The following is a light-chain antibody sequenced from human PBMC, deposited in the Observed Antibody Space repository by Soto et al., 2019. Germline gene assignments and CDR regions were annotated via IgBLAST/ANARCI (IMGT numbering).Light chain of an antibody. J-gene: IGKJ4*01. CDR3: QQYADSPLT. Sequence: EIVLTQSPGTLSVSPGERATLSCRASQSVGRNYLAWYQQKPGQAPRLLIHGASSRATGIPDRFSGSGSGTDFTLTISRLEPEDFAVYYCQQYADSPLTFGGGTKVETK. CDR2: GAS. CDR1: QSVGRNY. V-gene: IGKV3-20*01.